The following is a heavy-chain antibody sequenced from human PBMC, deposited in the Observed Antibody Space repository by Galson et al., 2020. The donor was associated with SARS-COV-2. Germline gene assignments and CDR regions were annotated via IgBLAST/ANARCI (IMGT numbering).Heavy chain of an antibody. Sequence: GESLKISCAASGFTFSSYDMHWVRQATGKGPEWVSAIGTAGDPYYPGSVKGRFTISRENAKNSLYLQMNSLRAGDTAVYYCARGGGWGLSGYFDLWGRGSLVTVSS. CDR1: GFTFSSYD. V-gene: IGHV3-13*05. CDR3: ARGGGWGLSGYFDL. D-gene: IGHD7-27*01. CDR2: IGTAGDP. J-gene: IGHJ2*01.